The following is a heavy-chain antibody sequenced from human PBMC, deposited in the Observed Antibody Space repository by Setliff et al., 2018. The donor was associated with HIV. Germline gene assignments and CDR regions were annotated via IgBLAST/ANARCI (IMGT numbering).Heavy chain of an antibody. V-gene: IGHV1-69*11. CDR2: IISILETT. J-gene: IGHJ3*02. CDR3: AGPRGDEAFDI. Sequence: SVMVSCKASGGTSSTHAMNWVRQAPGQGLEWIGQIISILETTDYAQKLQGRVTITADGPTNTFYMELSGLRSDDTAVYYCAGPRGDEAFDIWGQGTMVTVSS. D-gene: IGHD3-10*01. CDR1: GGTSSTHA.